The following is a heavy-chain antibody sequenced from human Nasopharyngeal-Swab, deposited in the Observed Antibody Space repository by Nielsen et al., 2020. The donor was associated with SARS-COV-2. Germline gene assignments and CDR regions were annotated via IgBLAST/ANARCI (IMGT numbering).Heavy chain of an antibody. Sequence: GESLKISCAASGFTFSSYDMHWVRQATGKGLEWVSAIGTAGDTYYPGSVKGRFTISSENAKNSLYLQMNSLRAGDTAVYYCARGGMITFGGVIADAFDIWGQGTMVTVSS. J-gene: IGHJ3*02. CDR1: GFTFSSYD. CDR3: ARGGMITFGGVIADAFDI. V-gene: IGHV3-13*01. D-gene: IGHD3-16*02. CDR2: IGTAGDT.